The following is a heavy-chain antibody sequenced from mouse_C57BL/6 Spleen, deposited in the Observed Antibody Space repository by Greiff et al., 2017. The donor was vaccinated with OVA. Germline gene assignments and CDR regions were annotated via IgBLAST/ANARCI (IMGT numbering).Heavy chain of an antibody. CDR2: IYPSDSET. D-gene: IGHD2-4*01. V-gene: IGHV1-61*01. Sequence: QVQLQQPGAELVRPGSSVKLSCKASGYTFTSYWMDWVKQRPGQGLEWIGNIYPSDSETHYNQKFKDKATLTVDKSSSTAYMQLSSLTSEDSAVYDCARGIYDYDPAYWGQGTLVTVSA. J-gene: IGHJ3*01. CDR3: ARGIYDYDPAY. CDR1: GYTFTSYW.